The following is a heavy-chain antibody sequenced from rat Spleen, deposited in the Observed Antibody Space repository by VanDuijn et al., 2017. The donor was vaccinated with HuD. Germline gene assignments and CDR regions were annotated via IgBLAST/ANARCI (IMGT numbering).Heavy chain of an antibody. CDR1: GFSLTSDG. CDR2: VSSGGNT. Sequence: QVQLKESGPGLVQPSQTLSLTCTVSGFSLTSDGVSWVRQSPGKGLEGIAAVSSGGNTYYDSTLKSRLSISRDTSKSQVFLKIYSLQTEDTAIYFCTREGHTMDRATYWFAYWGQGTLVTVSS. D-gene: IGHD1-9*01. CDR3: TREGHTMDRATYWFAY. J-gene: IGHJ3*01. V-gene: IGHV2S12*01.